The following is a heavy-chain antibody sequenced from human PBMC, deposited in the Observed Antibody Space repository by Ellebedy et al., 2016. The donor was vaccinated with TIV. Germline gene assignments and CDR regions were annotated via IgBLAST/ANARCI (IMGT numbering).Heavy chain of an antibody. V-gene: IGHV3-74*01. Sequence: GGSLRLSCAASGFTFSDYYMSWIRQAPGKGPVWISRIDSDGSTTYADSVQGRFTISRDNAKNTLYLQMNSLRVEDTAVYYCARDGYFHDGFDYWGQGTPVTVSS. D-gene: IGHD2-15*01. CDR1: GFTFSDYY. CDR3: ARDGYFHDGFDY. J-gene: IGHJ4*02. CDR2: IDSDGST.